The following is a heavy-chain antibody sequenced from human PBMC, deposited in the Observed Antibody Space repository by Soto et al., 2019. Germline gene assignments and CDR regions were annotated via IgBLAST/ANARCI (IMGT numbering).Heavy chain of an antibody. Sequence: QVQLVQSGAEVKKPGASVKVSCKASGYTFTGYFIHWVRQVPGQGLEWMGWINPNSGGIDYAQKFQGRVTMTRDTTISTAYMELNSLRSDDTAVYYCSRSLSTISSRPDYWGQGTLVTVSS. CDR3: SRSLSTISSRPDY. V-gene: IGHV1-2*02. CDR1: GYTFTGYF. CDR2: INPNSGGI. J-gene: IGHJ4*02. D-gene: IGHD6-6*01.